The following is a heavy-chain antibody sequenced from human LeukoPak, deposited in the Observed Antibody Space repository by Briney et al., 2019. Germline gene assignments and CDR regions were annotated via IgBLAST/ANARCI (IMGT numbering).Heavy chain of an antibody. V-gene: IGHV3-23*01. Sequence: PGGTLRLSCATSGFTFSSYPMAWVRQAPGKGLEWVSAFSNSGETHYADSVKGRFTISRDNSKNTLYLQMNSLRADDTALYYCAKDLRLSVGTSPFDYWGQGTLVTVSS. CDR3: AKDLRLSVGTSPFDY. CDR1: GFTFSSYP. J-gene: IGHJ4*02. CDR2: FSNSGET. D-gene: IGHD4-23*01.